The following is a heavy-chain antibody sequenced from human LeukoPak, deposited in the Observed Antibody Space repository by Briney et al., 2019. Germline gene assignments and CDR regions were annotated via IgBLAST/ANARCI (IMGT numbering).Heavy chain of an antibody. D-gene: IGHD5-18*01. CDR1: GFTVSSNY. CDR3: ARDQYSYAHAAH. J-gene: IGHJ4*02. V-gene: IGHV3-66*01. CDR2: IYSGGTT. Sequence: GGSLRLSCAASGFTVSSNYMSWVRQAPGKGLEWVSVIYSGGTTYYADSVKGRFTVSRDNSKNTLHLQMNSLRAEDTAVYYCARDQYSYAHAAHWGQGTLVTVSS.